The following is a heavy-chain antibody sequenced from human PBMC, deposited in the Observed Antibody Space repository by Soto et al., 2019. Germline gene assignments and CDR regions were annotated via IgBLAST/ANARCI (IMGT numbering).Heavy chain of an antibody. CDR3: ARDLPTMDV. Sequence: SETLSLTCTVSGGSISSYYWSWIRQPPGKGLEWIGYIYNSGSTNYNPSLESRVTISLDTSKNQFSLKLSSVTAADTAVYYCARDLPTMDVWGQGTTVTVSS. V-gene: IGHV4-59*01. J-gene: IGHJ6*02. CDR1: GGSISSYY. CDR2: IYNSGST.